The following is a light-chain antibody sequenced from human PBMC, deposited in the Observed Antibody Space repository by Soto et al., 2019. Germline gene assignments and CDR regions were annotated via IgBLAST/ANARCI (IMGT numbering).Light chain of an antibody. V-gene: IGKV3-11*01. CDR1: QSISSY. CDR2: DAS. J-gene: IGKJ5*01. Sequence: EIVLTQSPATLSLSPGERATLSCRASQSISSYLAWFQQKPGQPPRLLIYDASNRATDIPARFSGSGSGTDFTLTISSLEPEDFAIYYCQQRTVWPPAFGQGTRLEIK. CDR3: QQRTVWPPA.